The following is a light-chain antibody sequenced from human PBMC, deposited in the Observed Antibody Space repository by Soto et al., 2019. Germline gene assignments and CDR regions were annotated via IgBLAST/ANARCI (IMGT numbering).Light chain of an antibody. CDR1: SSDVGGYNS. CDR3: CSHAGGYTYV. CDR2: DVT. V-gene: IGLV2-11*01. J-gene: IGLJ1*01. Sequence: QSVLTQPRSVSGSPGQSGTISCTGASSDVGGYNSVSWYQQHPGKPPKLMIYDVTRRPSGVPDRFSGSKSGNTASLSISGLQAEDEADYYCCSHAGGYTYVFGTGTKLTVL.